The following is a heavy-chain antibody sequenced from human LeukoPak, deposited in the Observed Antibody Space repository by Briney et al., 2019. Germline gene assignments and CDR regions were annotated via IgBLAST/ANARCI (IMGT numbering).Heavy chain of an antibody. D-gene: IGHD2-21*02. CDR2: IHYSGST. V-gene: IGHV4-59*08. CDR1: GASISSYY. Sequence: SETLSLTCTVSGASISSYYWNWIRQPPGKGLEWIGYIHYSGSTNYNPSLKSRVTISVDTSKNQFSLKLSSVTAADTAVYYCARHETDNWFDPWGQGTLVTVSS. J-gene: IGHJ5*02. CDR3: ARHETDNWFDP.